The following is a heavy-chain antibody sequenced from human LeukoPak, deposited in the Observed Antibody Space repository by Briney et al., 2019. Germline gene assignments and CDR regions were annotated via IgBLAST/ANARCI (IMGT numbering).Heavy chain of an antibody. Sequence: ASVKVSCKASGYTFTSYDINWVRQATGQGLEWMGWMNPNSGNTGYAQKFQGRVTMTRSTSISTAYMELSSLRSEDTAVYYCARGLTYCGGDCYSDYWGQGTLVTVSS. V-gene: IGHV1-8*01. CDR2: MNPNSGNT. CDR3: ARGLTYCGGDCYSDY. CDR1: GYTFTSYD. D-gene: IGHD2-21*01. J-gene: IGHJ4*02.